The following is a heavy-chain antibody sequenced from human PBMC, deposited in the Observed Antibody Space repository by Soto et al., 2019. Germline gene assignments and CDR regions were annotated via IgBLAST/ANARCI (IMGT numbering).Heavy chain of an antibody. Sequence: EVQLVESGGDLVQPGGSLRLSCAASGFTFSNCWMTWVRQTPGKGLEWVANIKHDGSDKYYMDSVKGRFTISRDNVKNSLYLQMNSLRVEDTAVYYCARGYCSSPTCYANNFDYWGQGTLVTVSS. CDR3: ARGYCSSPTCYANNFDY. J-gene: IGHJ4*02. V-gene: IGHV3-7*01. CDR1: GFTFSNCW. D-gene: IGHD2-2*01. CDR2: IKHDGSDK.